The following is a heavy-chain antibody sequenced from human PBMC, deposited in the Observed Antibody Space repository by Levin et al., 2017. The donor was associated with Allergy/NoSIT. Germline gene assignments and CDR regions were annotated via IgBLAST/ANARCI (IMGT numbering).Heavy chain of an antibody. V-gene: IGHV3-30*18. J-gene: IGHJ4*02. D-gene: IGHD2-15*01. CDR2: ISYDGSNK. CDR3: AKDLRRRNLSVVGLDY. CDR1: GFTFSSYG. Sequence: GGSLRLSCAASGFTFSSYGMHWVRQAPGKGLEWVAVISYDGSNKYYADSVKGRFTISRDNSKNTLYLQMNSLRAEDTAVYYCAKDLRRRNLSVVGLDYWGQGTLVTVSS.